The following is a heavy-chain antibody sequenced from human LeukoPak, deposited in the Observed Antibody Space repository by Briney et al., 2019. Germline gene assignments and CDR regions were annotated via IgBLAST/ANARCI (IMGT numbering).Heavy chain of an antibody. Sequence: SETLSLTCAVYGGSFSGYYWSWIRQPPGKGLEWIGEINHSGSTNYNPSLKSRVTISVDTSKNQFSLKLSSVTAADTAVYYCARGRPVWSGYYAVGWGSKYYFDYWGQGTLVTVSS. CDR1: GGSFSGYY. V-gene: IGHV4-34*01. CDR2: INHSGST. J-gene: IGHJ4*02. CDR3: ARGRPVWSGYYAVGWGSKYYFDY. D-gene: IGHD3-3*01.